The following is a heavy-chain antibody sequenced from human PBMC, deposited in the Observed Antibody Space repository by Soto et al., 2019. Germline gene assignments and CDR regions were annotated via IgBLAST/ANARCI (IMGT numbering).Heavy chain of an antibody. CDR1: GFTFRIYG. CDR2: IWNDGSNK. CDR3: ARDQVVGALGAFDI. Sequence: PGGSLRLSCAASGFTFRIYGMHWVRQAPGKGLEWVSVIWNDGSNKYYADSVKGRFTISRDNSKNTLYLQMNSLRAEDTAVYYCARDQVVGALGAFDIWGQGTMVTVSS. V-gene: IGHV3-33*01. J-gene: IGHJ3*02. D-gene: IGHD2-15*01.